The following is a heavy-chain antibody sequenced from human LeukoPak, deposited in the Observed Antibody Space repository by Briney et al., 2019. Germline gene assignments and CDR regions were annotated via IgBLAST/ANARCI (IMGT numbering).Heavy chain of an antibody. CDR2: ISSDGGSK. V-gene: IGHV3-64D*08. CDR1: GFTFSSYG. D-gene: IGHD6-19*01. J-gene: IGHJ4*02. Sequence: GGSLRLSCAASGFTFSSYGMHWVRQAPGKGLEYVSAISSDGGSKYYGDSMKGRFTISRDNSKNILYLHMSSLRAEDTAVYYCVQEGSGWYASWGQGTLVTVSS. CDR3: VQEGSGWYAS.